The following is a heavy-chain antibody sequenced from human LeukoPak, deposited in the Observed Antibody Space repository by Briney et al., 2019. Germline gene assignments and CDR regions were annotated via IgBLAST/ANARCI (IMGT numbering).Heavy chain of an antibody. CDR1: GFTFGDYA. V-gene: IGHV3-49*04. J-gene: IGHJ4*02. D-gene: IGHD3-10*01. Sequence: TGGSLRLSCTASGFTFGDYAVSWVRQAPGKGLEWVGFIRSKAYGGTTEYAASVKGRFTISGDDSKSIAYLQLNSLKTEDTAVYYCARFVPYFDYWGQGTLVTVSS. CDR2: IRSKAYGGTT. CDR3: ARFVPYFDY.